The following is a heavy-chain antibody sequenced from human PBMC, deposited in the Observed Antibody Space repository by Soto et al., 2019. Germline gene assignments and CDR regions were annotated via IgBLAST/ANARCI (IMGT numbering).Heavy chain of an antibody. V-gene: IGHV4-34*01. Sequence: QVRLQQWGTGLLKSSETLSLTCAVYGGSFSGYYWSWLRQPPGKGLEWIGEINHSGSTNYNPSLKSRDTISVDTSKNPFSLKVTSVTAADTAVYYCATANWSHHYFDPWGQGTLVIVSS. J-gene: IGHJ5*02. CDR3: ATANWSHHYFDP. CDR2: INHSGST. D-gene: IGHD1-1*01. CDR1: GGSFSGYY.